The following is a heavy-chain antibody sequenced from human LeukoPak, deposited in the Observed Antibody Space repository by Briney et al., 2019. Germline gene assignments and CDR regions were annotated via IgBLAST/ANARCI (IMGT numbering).Heavy chain of an antibody. D-gene: IGHD3-10*01. J-gene: IGHJ5*02. CDR3: ARWDYYGSGSYYSTANWFDP. CDR2: ISAYNGIT. Sequence: GASVKVSCKASGYTFTSYGISWVRQAPGQGLEWMGWISAYNGITNYAQKLQGRVTMTTDTSTSTAYMELRSLRSDDTAVYYCARWDYYGSGSYYSTANWFDPWGQGTLVTVSS. V-gene: IGHV1-18*01. CDR1: GYTFTSYG.